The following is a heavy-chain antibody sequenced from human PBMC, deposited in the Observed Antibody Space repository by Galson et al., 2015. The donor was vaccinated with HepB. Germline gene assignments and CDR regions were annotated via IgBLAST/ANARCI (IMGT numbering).Heavy chain of an antibody. CDR1: GYTFNRYE. CDR2: MNPNSGNT. CDR3: ARVFRGFDVRRWLRWHDY. J-gene: IGHJ4*02. V-gene: IGHV1-8*01. Sequence: SVKVSCKASGYTFNRYEIKWVRQATGQGLEWMGWMNPNSGNTGYAQKFQGRVTMTRNTSISTAYMELSSLTSEDTAVYYCARVFRGFDVRRWLRWHDYWGQGTLITVSS. D-gene: IGHD5-12*01.